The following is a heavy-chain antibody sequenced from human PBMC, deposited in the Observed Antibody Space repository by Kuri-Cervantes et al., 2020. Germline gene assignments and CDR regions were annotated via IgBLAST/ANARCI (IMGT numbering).Heavy chain of an antibody. Sequence: GESLKISCAASGFTFSSYAMSWVRKAPGKGLEWVSAISGSGGSTYYADSVKGRFTISRDNSKTTLYLQVNSLTAEDTAVYYCAKSYSSGWTYGMDVWGQGTTVTVSS. J-gene: IGHJ6*02. CDR1: GFTFSSYA. V-gene: IGHV3-23*01. CDR2: ISGSGGST. D-gene: IGHD6-19*01. CDR3: AKSYSSGWTYGMDV.